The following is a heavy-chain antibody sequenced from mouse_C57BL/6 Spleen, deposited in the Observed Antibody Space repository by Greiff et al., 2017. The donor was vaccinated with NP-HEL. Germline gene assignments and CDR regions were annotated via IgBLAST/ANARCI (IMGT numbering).Heavy chain of an antibody. J-gene: IGHJ1*03. Sequence: VQLQQSGPELVKPGASVKMSCKASGYTFTDYNMHWVKQSHGKSLEWIGYINPNNGGTSYNQKFKGKATLTVNKSSSTAYMELRSLTSEDSAVYYCARSLTWDWYFDVWGTGTTVTVSS. CDR1: GYTFTDYN. D-gene: IGHD1-1*01. CDR2: INPNNGGT. CDR3: ARSLTWDWYFDV. V-gene: IGHV1-22*01.